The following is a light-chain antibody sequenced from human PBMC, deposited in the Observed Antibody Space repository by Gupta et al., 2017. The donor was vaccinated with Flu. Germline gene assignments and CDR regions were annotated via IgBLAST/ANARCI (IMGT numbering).Light chain of an antibody. J-gene: IGKJ2*03. CDR3: HQDNNWPRS. V-gene: IGKV3-15*01. CDR1: QSVSSN. CDR2: GAS. Sequence: EVVMTQSPVTLSVSPGQRATLSCRASQSVSSNLAWYQQKPGQAPRLLIYGASTRATGIPARFSGSGSGTEFTLTISSRQSGDFAVYYCHQDNNWPRSFGQGTXLEIK.